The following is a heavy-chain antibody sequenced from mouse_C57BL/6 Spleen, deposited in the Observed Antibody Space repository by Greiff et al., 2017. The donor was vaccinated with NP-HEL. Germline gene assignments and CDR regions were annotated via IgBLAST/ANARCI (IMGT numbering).Heavy chain of an antibody. CDR1: GYTFTSYW. J-gene: IGHJ2*01. Sequence: VQLQQPGAELVKPGASVKLSCKASGYTFTSYWMQWVKQRPGQGLEWIGEIDPSDSYTNYNQKFKGKATLTVDTSSSTAYMQLSSLTSEDSAVYYCARIDYSNFPDYWGQGTTLTVSS. CDR2: IDPSDSYT. CDR3: ARIDYSNFPDY. V-gene: IGHV1-50*01. D-gene: IGHD2-5*01.